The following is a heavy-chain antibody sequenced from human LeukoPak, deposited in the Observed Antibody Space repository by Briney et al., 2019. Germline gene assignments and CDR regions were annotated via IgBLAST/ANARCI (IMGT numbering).Heavy chain of an antibody. CDR1: GFTFSSYG. CDR3: AKDRVSGSYYRSTDFDY. D-gene: IGHD1-26*01. CDR2: ISGSGGST. J-gene: IGHJ4*02. Sequence: GGSLRLSRAASGFTFSSYGMSWVRQAPGKGLEWVSAISGSGGSTYYADSVKGRFTISRDNSKNTLYLQMNSLRAEDTAVYYCAKDRVSGSYYRSTDFDYWGQGTLVTVSS. V-gene: IGHV3-23*01.